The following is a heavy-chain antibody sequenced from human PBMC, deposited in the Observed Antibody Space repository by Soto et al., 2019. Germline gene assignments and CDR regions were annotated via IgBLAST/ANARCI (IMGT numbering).Heavy chain of an antibody. V-gene: IGHV4-30-2*01. D-gene: IGHD3-10*01. J-gene: IGHJ4*02. Sequence: PSETLSLTCAVSGGSITSGGYSWSWIRQPPGKGLEWIGFINPSGNAYYNPSLKSRVTISIDRTKNQFSLNLSSVTAADTAVYYCASGNDYGDKPWGQGTLVTVSS. CDR3: ASGNDYGDKP. CDR1: GGSITSGGYS. CDR2: INPSGNA.